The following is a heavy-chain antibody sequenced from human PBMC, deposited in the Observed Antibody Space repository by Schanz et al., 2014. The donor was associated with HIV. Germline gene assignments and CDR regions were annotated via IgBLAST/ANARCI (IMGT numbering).Heavy chain of an antibody. CDR1: GGTFNNYA. J-gene: IGHJ4*02. CDR2: ISGYKGNT. D-gene: IGHD3-10*01. CDR3: ARVGSGSYYVRYFDY. Sequence: QEPLVQSGAAVRKPGSSVTVSCKTSGGTFNNYALNWVRQAPGQGLEWMGWISGYKGNTNYAQKLQGRVTMTTDTSTSTAYMELRSLRSDDTAVYYCARVGSGSYYVRYFDYWGQGTLVTVSS. V-gene: IGHV1-18*01.